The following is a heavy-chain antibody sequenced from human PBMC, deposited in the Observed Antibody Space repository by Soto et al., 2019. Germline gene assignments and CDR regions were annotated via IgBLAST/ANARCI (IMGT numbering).Heavy chain of an antibody. V-gene: IGHV3-7*01. CDR2: IKQDGSEK. D-gene: IGHD5-18*01. J-gene: IGHJ3*02. CDR3: ARERYSYGPDAFDI. CDR1: GFTFSSYW. Sequence: LRLSCAASGFTFSSYWMSWVRQAPGKGLEWVANIKQDGSEKYYVDSVKGRFTISRDNAKNSLYLQMNSLRAEDTAVYYCARERYSYGPDAFDIWGQGTMVTVSS.